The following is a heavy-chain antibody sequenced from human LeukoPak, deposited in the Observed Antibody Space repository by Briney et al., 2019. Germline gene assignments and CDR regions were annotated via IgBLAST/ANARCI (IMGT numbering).Heavy chain of an antibody. V-gene: IGHV3-11*01. J-gene: IGHJ4*02. Sequence: GGSLRLSCAASGFTFSDYYMSWIRQAPGKGLEWVSYISSSGSTIYYADSVKGRFTISRDNAKSSLYLQMNSLRAQNTAVYYCARAPYPYYGSWIDYWSQGTLVTVSS. D-gene: IGHD3-10*01. CDR3: ARAPYPYYGSWIDY. CDR2: ISSSGSTI. CDR1: GFTFSDYY.